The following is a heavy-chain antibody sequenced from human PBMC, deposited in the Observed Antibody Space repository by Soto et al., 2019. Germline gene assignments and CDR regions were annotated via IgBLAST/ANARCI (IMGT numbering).Heavy chain of an antibody. CDR2: ISSSSSYI. CDR1: GFTFSSYS. Sequence: EVQLVESGGGLVKPGGYLRLSCAASGFTFSSYSRNWVRQATGKGLEWVSSISSSSSYIYYADAAKGRFTISRDNAKTSLYLQMNSRGAEDTAVYYSARDHITMVRGYYYGMDVWGQGTTVTVSS. D-gene: IGHD3-10*01. CDR3: ARDHITMVRGYYYGMDV. V-gene: IGHV3-21*01. J-gene: IGHJ6*02.